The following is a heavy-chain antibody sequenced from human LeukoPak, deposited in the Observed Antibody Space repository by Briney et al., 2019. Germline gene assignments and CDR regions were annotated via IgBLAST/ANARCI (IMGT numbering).Heavy chain of an antibody. V-gene: IGHV3-48*01. CDR1: GFIFSTYG. J-gene: IGHJ6*03. Sequence: GSLRLSCAASGFIFSTYGMHWVRQPPGKGLEWVSNIGTSSTTIYYADSVKGRFTISRDNAKNSLYLQMNSLRADDTAVYYCARFAAGGSYYYYMDVWAKGPRSPSP. D-gene: IGHD6-25*01. CDR3: ARFAAGGSYYYYMDV. CDR2: IGTSSTTI.